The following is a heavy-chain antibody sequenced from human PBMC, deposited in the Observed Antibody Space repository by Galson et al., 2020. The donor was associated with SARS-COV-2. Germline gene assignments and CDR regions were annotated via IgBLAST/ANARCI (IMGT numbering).Heavy chain of an antibody. J-gene: IGHJ6*03. D-gene: IGHD2-2*01. V-gene: IGHV3-9*01. CDR2: ISWNSGSI. Sequence: GGSLRLSCAASGFTFDDYAMHWVRQAPGKGLEWVSGISWNSGSIGYADSVKGRFTISRDNAKNSLYLQMNSLRAEETALYYCANLPGVLVPASPVGYSCMDLLGKGTTVTVTS. CDR1: GFTFDDYA. CDR3: ANLPGVLVPASPVGYSCMDL.